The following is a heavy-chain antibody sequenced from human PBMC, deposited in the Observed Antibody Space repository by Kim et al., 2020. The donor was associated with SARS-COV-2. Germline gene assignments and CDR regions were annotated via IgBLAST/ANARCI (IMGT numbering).Heavy chain of an antibody. Sequence: SPSSQGQVTISADKSISTAYLQWSSLKASDTAMYYCAGSGSYSLDAFDIWGQGTMVTVSS. V-gene: IGHV5-51*01. CDR3: AGSGSYSLDAFDI. J-gene: IGHJ3*02. D-gene: IGHD1-26*01.